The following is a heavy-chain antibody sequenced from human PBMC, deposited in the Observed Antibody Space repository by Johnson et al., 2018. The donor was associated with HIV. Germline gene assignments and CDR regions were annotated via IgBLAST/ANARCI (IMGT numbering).Heavy chain of an antibody. CDR2: LSYDGSNT. V-gene: IGHV3-30-3*01. Sequence: QEQLVESGGGVVRPGRSQRLSCAASGFTFSSYAMNWVRQAPGKGLEWVAVLSYDGSNTYYAASVKGRFTISRDNSKNTLYLQMNSLRAEDTAVYYCAREKSYYYDSSGYPDTFDIWGQGTMVIVSS. CDR1: GFTFSSYA. CDR3: AREKSYYYDSSGYPDTFDI. J-gene: IGHJ3*02. D-gene: IGHD3-22*01.